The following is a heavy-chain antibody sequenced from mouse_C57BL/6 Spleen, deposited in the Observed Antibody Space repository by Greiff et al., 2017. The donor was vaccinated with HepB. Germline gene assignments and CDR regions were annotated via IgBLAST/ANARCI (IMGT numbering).Heavy chain of an antibody. CDR3: ARRGAIRSYAMDY. D-gene: IGHD1-1*01. CDR1: GYSFTGYY. V-gene: IGHV1-42*01. J-gene: IGHJ4*01. Sequence: VQLQQSGPELVKPGASVKISCKASGYSFTGYYMNWVKQSPEKSLEWIGEINPSTGGTTYNQKFKAKATLTVDKSSSTAYMQLKSLTSEDSAVYYCARRGAIRSYAMDYWGQGTSVTVSS. CDR2: INPSTGGT.